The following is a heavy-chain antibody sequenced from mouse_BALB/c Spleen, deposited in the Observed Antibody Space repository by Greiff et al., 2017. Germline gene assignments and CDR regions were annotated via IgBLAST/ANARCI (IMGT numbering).Heavy chain of an antibody. D-gene: IGHD2-10*02. V-gene: IGHV5-4*02. CDR2: ISDGGSYT. J-gene: IGHJ4*01. CDR1: GFTFSDYY. Sequence: EVQRVESGGGLVKPGGSLKLSCAASGFTFSDYYMYWVRQTPEKRLEWVATISDGGSYTYYPDSVKGRFTISRDNAKNNLYLQMSSLKSEDTAMYYCARAYADYWGQGTSVTVSS. CDR3: ARAYADY.